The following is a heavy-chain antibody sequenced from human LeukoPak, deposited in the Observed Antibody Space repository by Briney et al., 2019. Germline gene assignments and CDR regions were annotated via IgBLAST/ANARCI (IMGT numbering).Heavy chain of an antibody. D-gene: IGHD3-9*01. CDR1: GGTFSSYA. J-gene: IGHJ3*02. CDR2: ISAYNGNT. V-gene: IGHV1-18*01. Sequence: ASVKVSCKASGGTFSSYAINWVRQASGQRLEWMGWISAYNGNTNYAQKLQGRVTMTTDTSTSTAYMELRSLRSDDTAVYYCAREGGRYYDILTGYYRSAFDIWGQGTMVTVSS. CDR3: AREGGRYYDILTGYYRSAFDI.